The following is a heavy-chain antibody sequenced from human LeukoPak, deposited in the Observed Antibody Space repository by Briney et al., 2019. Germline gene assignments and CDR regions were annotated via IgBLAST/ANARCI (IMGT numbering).Heavy chain of an antibody. CDR1: GYTFTSYG. D-gene: IGHD2-2*01. Sequence: ASVKVSCKASGYTFTSYGIGWVRQAPGRGLEWMAWISAHNGNTNYAQNLRDRVTLTTDTSTSTVYMELRSLRSDDTAVYYCASSKTSCSSTSCYDPFDYWGQGTPVTVSS. V-gene: IGHV1-18*01. CDR2: ISAHNGNT. J-gene: IGHJ4*02. CDR3: ASSKTSCSSTSCYDPFDY.